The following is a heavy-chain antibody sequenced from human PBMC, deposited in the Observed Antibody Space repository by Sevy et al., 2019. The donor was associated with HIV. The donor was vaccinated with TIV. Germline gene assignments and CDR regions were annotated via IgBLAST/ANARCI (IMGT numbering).Heavy chain of an antibody. Sequence: ASVKVSCKASGYTFAGYYLHWVRQAPGQWLEWMGWMNFNSGATNYAQKFQGRVTMTRDTSISTTFMELTSLRSDDTAVYYCARSGYYYGLDVWGQGTTVTVSS. CDR3: ARSGYYYGLDV. J-gene: IGHJ6*02. CDR2: MNFNSGAT. CDR1: GYTFAGYY. V-gene: IGHV1-2*02.